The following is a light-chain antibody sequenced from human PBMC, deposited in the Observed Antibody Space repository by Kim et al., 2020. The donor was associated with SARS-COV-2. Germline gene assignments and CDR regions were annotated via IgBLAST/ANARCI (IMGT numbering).Light chain of an antibody. Sequence: FSPGQTASITYSGDKLGDKYVCWYQQKPGQSPVLVIYQDSKRPSGIPERFSGSNSGNTATLTISGTQAMDEADYYCQAWDSSTVVFGGGAQLTVL. V-gene: IGLV3-1*01. CDR3: QAWDSSTVV. CDR2: QDS. CDR1: KLGDKY. J-gene: IGLJ2*01.